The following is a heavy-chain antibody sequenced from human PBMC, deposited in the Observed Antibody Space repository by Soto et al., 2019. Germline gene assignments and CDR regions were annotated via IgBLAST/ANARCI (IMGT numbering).Heavy chain of an antibody. CDR3: ARGWGYDSNDYYYAY. D-gene: IGHD3-22*01. Sequence: QVQLVQSGAEVRKPGSSVKVSCKASGGTFSRHAISWVRQAPGQGLEWMGGIIPIFGTANHAQKFQGRVTSIADESTSKVYMELSSLRSEDTAMYYCARGWGYDSNDYYYAYWGQGTLVIVSS. CDR1: GGTFSRHA. V-gene: IGHV1-69*01. J-gene: IGHJ4*02. CDR2: IIPIFGTA.